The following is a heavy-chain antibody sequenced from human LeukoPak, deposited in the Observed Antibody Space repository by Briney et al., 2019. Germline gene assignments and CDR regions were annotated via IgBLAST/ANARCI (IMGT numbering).Heavy chain of an antibody. Sequence: ASVKVSCKASGGTFSSYAISWVRQAPGQGLEWMGGIIPIFGTANYAQKFQGRVTITADKSTSTAYMELSSLRSEDTAVYYCAIPGSGLRFDYWGQGTLVTVSS. V-gene: IGHV1-69*06. CDR3: AIPGSGLRFDY. J-gene: IGHJ4*02. D-gene: IGHD4-17*01. CDR1: GGTFSSYA. CDR2: IIPIFGTA.